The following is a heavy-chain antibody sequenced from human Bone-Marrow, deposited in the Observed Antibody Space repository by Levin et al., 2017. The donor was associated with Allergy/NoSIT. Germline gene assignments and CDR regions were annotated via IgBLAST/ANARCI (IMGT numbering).Heavy chain of an antibody. Sequence: PGESLKISCAASGFTFSSYSMNWVRQAPGKGLEWVSYISSSSSTIYYADSVKGRFTISRDNAKNSLYLQMNSLRAEDTAVYYCARGCPSSIQDAFDIWGQGTMVTVSS. D-gene: IGHD2-2*01. J-gene: IGHJ3*02. V-gene: IGHV3-48*01. CDR1: GFTFSSYS. CDR3: ARGCPSSIQDAFDI. CDR2: ISSSSSTI.